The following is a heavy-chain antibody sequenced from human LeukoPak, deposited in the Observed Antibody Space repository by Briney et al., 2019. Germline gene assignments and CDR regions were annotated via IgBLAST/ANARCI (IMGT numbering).Heavy chain of an antibody. Sequence: GGSLRLSCAASGFTFSSYAMTWVRQAPGKGLEWVSGISGSGGSTFYADSVKGRFTISRDNSKNMLYLKLSSLRAEDTAVYYCAKHSLMGALFDYWGQGTLVTVSS. D-gene: IGHD1-26*01. V-gene: IGHV3-23*01. CDR3: AKHSLMGALFDY. CDR1: GFTFSSYA. CDR2: ISGSGGST. J-gene: IGHJ4*02.